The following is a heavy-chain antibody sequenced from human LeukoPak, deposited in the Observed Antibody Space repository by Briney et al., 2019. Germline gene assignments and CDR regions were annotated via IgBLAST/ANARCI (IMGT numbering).Heavy chain of an antibody. V-gene: IGHV3-23*01. J-gene: IGHJ4*02. CDR3: ARSKTDYGPDYFDY. CDR1: GFTFSSYA. D-gene: IGHD4/OR15-4a*01. Sequence: GESLRLSCAASGFTFSSYAMSWVRQAPGKGLEWVSAISGSGGSTYYADSVKGRFTISRDNAKNSLYLQMNSLRAEDTAVYYCARSKTDYGPDYFDYWGQGTLVTVSS. CDR2: ISGSGGST.